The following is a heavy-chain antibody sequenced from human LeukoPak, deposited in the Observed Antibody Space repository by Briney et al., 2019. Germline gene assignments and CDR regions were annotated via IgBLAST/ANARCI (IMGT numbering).Heavy chain of an antibody. CDR1: SGSASSYF. V-gene: IGHV4-4*07. CDR2: ISTSGST. Sequence: SETLSLTCTVSSGSASSYFWSWIRQPAGKGLEWIGRISTSGSTNYNPSLKSRVTMSLDTSKSQFSLKLSSVTAADTAVYYCARGYSSNWYWFDPWGQGTLVTVSS. CDR3: ARGYSSNWYWFDP. D-gene: IGHD6-13*01. J-gene: IGHJ5*02.